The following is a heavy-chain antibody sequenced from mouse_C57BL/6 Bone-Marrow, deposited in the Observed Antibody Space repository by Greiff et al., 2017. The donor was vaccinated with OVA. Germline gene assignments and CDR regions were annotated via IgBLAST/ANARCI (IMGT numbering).Heavy chain of an antibody. CDR3: ARSPYYGSSPYWYFDV. V-gene: IGHV1-72*01. Sequence: QVQLQQPGAELVKPGASVKLSCKASGYTFTSYWMHWVKQRPGRGLEWIGRIDPNSGGTKYNEQFKSQATLTVDKPSSTAYRQLSSLTSEDSAVYDCARSPYYGSSPYWYFDVWGTGTTVTVSS. CDR1: GYTFTSYW. CDR2: IDPNSGGT. D-gene: IGHD1-1*01. J-gene: IGHJ1*03.